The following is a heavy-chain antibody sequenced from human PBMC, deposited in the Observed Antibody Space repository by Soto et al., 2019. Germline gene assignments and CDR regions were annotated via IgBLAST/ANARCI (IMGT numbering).Heavy chain of an antibody. D-gene: IGHD4-17*01. J-gene: IGHJ2*01. V-gene: IGHV3-30*18. CDR3: AKPSTVVTPLYWYFDL. Sequence: QVQLVESGGGVVQPGRSLRLSCAASGFTFSSYGMHWVRQAPGKGLEWVAVISYDGSNNYYADSVKGRFTISRDNSKNTLYLQMNSLRAEDTAVYYCAKPSTVVTPLYWYFDLWGRGTLVTVSS. CDR1: GFTFSSYG. CDR2: ISYDGSNN.